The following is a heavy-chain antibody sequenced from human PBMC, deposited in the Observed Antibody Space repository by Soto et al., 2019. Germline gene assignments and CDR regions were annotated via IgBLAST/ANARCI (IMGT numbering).Heavy chain of an antibody. CDR3: ATTNPIDYGDYDGDYYYYYGMDV. Sequence: APGKGLEWMGGFDPEDGETIYAQKFQGRVTMTEDTSTDTAYMELSSLRSEDTAVYYCATTNPIDYGDYDGDYYYYYGMDVWGQGTTVTVSS. J-gene: IGHJ6*02. D-gene: IGHD4-17*01. V-gene: IGHV1-24*01. CDR2: FDPEDGET.